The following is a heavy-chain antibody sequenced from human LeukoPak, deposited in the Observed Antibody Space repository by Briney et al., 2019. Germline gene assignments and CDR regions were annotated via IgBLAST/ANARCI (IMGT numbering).Heavy chain of an antibody. D-gene: IGHD3-22*01. Sequence: PGGSLRLSCAASGFTFSSYAMSWVRQAPGKGLEWVSAISGSGGSTYYADSVKGRFTISRDNSKNTLYLQMNSLRAEDTAVYYCANYYDSSGYYFDYWGQGTLVTVSS. J-gene: IGHJ4*02. V-gene: IGHV3-23*01. CDR3: ANYYDSSGYYFDY. CDR2: ISGSGGST. CDR1: GFTFSSYA.